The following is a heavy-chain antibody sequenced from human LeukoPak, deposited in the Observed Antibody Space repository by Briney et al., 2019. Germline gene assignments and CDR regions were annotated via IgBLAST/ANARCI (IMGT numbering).Heavy chain of an antibody. D-gene: IGHD3-9*01. CDR2: ISYDGSNK. CDR3: ARADYDILTLLLY. Sequence: GGSLRLSCAASGFTFSSYAMHWVRQAPGKGLEWVAVISYDGSNKYYADSVKGRFTISRDNSKNTLYLQMNSLRAEDTAVYYCARADYDILTLLLYWDQGTLVTVSS. J-gene: IGHJ4*02. V-gene: IGHV3-30-3*01. CDR1: GFTFSSYA.